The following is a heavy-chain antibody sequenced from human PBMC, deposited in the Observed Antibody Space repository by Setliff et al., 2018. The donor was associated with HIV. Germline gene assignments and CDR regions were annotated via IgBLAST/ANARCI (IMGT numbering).Heavy chain of an antibody. CDR3: ARVKSIKTTLVRLWPRFDL. CDR1: TESLTRYD. J-gene: IGHJ5*02. V-gene: IGHV4-34*01. CDR2: IDDSGSI. D-gene: IGHD3-10*01. Sequence: SEALSLTCAVYTESLTRYDWAWIRQSPEKGLEWIGEIDDSGSIIYNPSLQSRVTMSVDTSKNQFSLKVRSLTAADTGLYYCARVKSIKTTLVRLWPRFDLWGQGTQVTVSS.